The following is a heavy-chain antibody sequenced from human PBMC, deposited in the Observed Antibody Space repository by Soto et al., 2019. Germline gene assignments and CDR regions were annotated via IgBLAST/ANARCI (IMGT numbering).Heavy chain of an antibody. V-gene: IGHV1-18*01. CDR2: ISGYNGNT. D-gene: IGHD4-4*01. Sequence: ASVKVSCKASGYTFRSYGISWVRQAPGQGLEWMGWISGYNGNTHYSQKFQGKVTMTTDTSTSTAYMELRNLRSDDTAVYYCAKADSNYAGRFSYYYMDVWGTGTMVT. J-gene: IGHJ6*03. CDR1: GYTFRSYG. CDR3: AKADSNYAGRFSYYYMDV.